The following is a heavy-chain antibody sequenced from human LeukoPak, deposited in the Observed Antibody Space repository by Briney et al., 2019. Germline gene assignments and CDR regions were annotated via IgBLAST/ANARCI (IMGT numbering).Heavy chain of an antibody. J-gene: IGHJ4*02. CDR3: ARDSLSLYGDSFFDY. D-gene: IGHD2/OR15-2a*01. Sequence: ASVKVSCKASGYTFTSYGISWVRQAPGQGLEWMGWISAYNGNTNYAQKLQGRVTMTTDTSTSTAYMELRSLRSDDTAVYYCARDSLSLYGDSFFDYWGQGTLVTASS. CDR2: ISAYNGNT. CDR1: GYTFTSYG. V-gene: IGHV1-18*01.